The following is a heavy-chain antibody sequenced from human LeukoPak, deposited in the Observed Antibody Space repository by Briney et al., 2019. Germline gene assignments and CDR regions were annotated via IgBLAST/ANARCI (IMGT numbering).Heavy chain of an antibody. CDR2: IWHDGSNK. D-gene: IGHD1-1*01. V-gene: IGHV3-33*06. J-gene: IGHJ4*02. CDR3: TKAQLDENDY. Sequence: PGRSLRLSCAASGFTFSSYGMHWVRQAPGKGLEWVAVIWHDGSNKYYADSVKGRFTISRDNSKNTLYLQMNSLRAEDTAVYYCTKAQLDENDYWGQGTLVTVSS. CDR1: GFTFSSYG.